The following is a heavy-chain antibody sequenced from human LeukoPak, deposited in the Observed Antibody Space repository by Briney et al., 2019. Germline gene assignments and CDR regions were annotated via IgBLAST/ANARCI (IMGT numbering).Heavy chain of an antibody. Sequence: PGGSLRLSCAASGFTFSNYGMHWVRQAPGKGLEWVGFIRYDGRNKYYAGFVKGRFTISRDNSKNTLYLQMNSLRAEDTAVYYCVGGDYWGQGTLVTVSS. CDR1: GFTFSNYG. CDR3: VGGDY. J-gene: IGHJ4*02. CDR2: IRYDGRNK. V-gene: IGHV3-30*02.